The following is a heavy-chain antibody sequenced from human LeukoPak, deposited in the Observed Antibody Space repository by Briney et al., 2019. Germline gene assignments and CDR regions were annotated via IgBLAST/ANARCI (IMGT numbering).Heavy chain of an antibody. CDR3: ARDSRQLALDY. CDR1: GFTFSSYA. J-gene: IGHJ4*02. Sequence: GGSLRLSCAASGFTFSSYAMHWVRQAPGKGLEWLAVISYDGSDKYYADSVKGRFTISRDNSKNTLYLDMNSLRPDDTAVYYCARDSRQLALDYWGQGTLVTVSP. D-gene: IGHD6-13*01. CDR2: ISYDGSDK. V-gene: IGHV3-30*04.